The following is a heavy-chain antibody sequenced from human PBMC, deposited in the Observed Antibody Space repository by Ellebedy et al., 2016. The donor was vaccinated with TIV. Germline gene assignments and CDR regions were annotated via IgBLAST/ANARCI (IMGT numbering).Heavy chain of an antibody. CDR1: GYSFTSYW. CDR2: IYPGDSDT. V-gene: IGHV5-51*01. CDR3: ARQPHYYDSSGYYRGYFDY. Sequence: GESLKISCKGSGYSFTSYWIGWGRQMPGKGLEWMGIIYPGDSDTRYSPSFQGQVTISADKSISTAYLQWSSLKASDTAMYYCARQPHYYDSSGYYRGYFDYWGQGTLVTVSS. J-gene: IGHJ4*02. D-gene: IGHD3-22*01.